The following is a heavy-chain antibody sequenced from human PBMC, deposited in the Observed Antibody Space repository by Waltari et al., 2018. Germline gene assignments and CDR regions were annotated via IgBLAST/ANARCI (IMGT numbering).Heavy chain of an antibody. CDR2: IYSGGST. Sequence: EVQLVESGGGLVQPGGSLRLSCAASGFTVSSNYMSWVRQAPGKGLEWVSVIYSGGSTYYADSGKGRFTISRDNSKNTLYLQMNSLRAEDTAVYYCARGEWYYYDSSGYYYFDYWGQGTLVTVSS. CDR1: GFTVSSNY. D-gene: IGHD3-22*01. J-gene: IGHJ4*02. V-gene: IGHV3-66*02. CDR3: ARGEWYYYDSSGYYYFDY.